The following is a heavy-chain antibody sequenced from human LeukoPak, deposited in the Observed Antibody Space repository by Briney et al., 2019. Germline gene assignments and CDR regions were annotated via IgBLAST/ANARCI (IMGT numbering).Heavy chain of an antibody. CDR2: INWNGGST. CDR1: GFTFDDYG. V-gene: IGHV3-20*04. CDR3: ARVVGAPPRLKAFDI. J-gene: IGHJ3*02. Sequence: RPGGSLRLSCAASGFTFDDYGMSWVRHAPGKGLEWVSGINWNGGSTEYADSVKGRFTISRDNAKNSLYLQMNSLRAEDTALYYCARVVGAPPRLKAFDIWGQGTMVTVSS. D-gene: IGHD1-26*01.